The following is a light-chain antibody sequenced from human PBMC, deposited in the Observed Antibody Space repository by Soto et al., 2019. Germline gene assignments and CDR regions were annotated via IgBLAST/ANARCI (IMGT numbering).Light chain of an antibody. CDR1: SSNIGAGYD. CDR2: GNS. CDR3: QSYDSSLSVWV. J-gene: IGLJ3*02. Sequence: QAVLTQPPSVSGAPGQRVTISCTGSSSNIGAGYDVHWYQQLPGTAPKLLSYGNSIRPSGVPDRFSGSKSGTSASLAITGLQAEDEADYYCQSYDSSLSVWVFGGGTKLTVL. V-gene: IGLV1-40*01.